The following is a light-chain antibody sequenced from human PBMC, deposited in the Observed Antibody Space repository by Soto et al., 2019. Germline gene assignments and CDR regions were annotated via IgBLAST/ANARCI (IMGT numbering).Light chain of an antibody. CDR2: DAS. V-gene: IGKV1D-13*01. CDR3: QQFNNYPIT. J-gene: IGKJ5*01. CDR1: QGISSA. Sequence: AIQLTQSPSSLSASVGDRVTITYRASQGISSALAWYQQKPGKAPNVLIYDASSLESGVPLRFSGSGSGTDFTLTISNLQPEDFGTYYCQQFNNYPITFGQGTRLEIK.